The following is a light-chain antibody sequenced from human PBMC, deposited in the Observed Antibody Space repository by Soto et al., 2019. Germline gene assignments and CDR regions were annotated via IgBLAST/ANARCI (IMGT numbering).Light chain of an antibody. V-gene: IGKV1-5*03. CDR3: QQYSSYSRT. CDR2: KAS. J-gene: IGKJ1*01. Sequence: DIQMTQSPSTLSASVGDRVTITCRASQSISSWLAWYQQKPGKAPKLLIYKASTLESGVPSRFSGSGSGTEFTLTISSLQPDDFATYYCQQYSSYSRTFGQGTKVE. CDR1: QSISSW.